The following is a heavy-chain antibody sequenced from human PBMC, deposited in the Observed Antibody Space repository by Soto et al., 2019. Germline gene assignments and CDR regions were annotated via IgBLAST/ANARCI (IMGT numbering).Heavy chain of an antibody. D-gene: IGHD3-3*01. CDR2: IIPIFGTA. J-gene: IGHJ6*02. V-gene: IGHV1-69*01. CDR1: GGTFSSYA. CDR3: AREPPRDYDFWSGYSYYYGMDV. Sequence: QVQLVQSGAEVKKPGSSVKVSCKASGGTFSSYAISWVRQAPGQGLEWMGGIIPIFGTANYAQKFQARVTITADESTSTAYMELSSLRSEDTAVYYCAREPPRDYDFWSGYSYYYGMDVWGQGTTVTVSS.